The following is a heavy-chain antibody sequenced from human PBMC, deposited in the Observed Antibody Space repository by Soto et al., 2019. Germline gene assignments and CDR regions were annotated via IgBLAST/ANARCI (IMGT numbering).Heavy chain of an antibody. J-gene: IGHJ6*02. D-gene: IGHD5-12*01. CDR2: IRSKANSYAT. CDR3: TSQVSDGYNYYYYGMDV. CDR1: GFTFSGSA. Sequence: GGSLRLSCAASGFTFSGSAMHWVRQASGKGLEWVGRIRSKANSYATAYAASVKGRFTISSDDSKNTAYLQMNSLKTEDTAVYYCTSQVSDGYNYYYYGMDVWGQGTTVTVSS. V-gene: IGHV3-73*01.